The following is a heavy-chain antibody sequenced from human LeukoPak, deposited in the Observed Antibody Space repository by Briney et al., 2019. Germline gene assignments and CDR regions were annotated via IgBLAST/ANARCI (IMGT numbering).Heavy chain of an antibody. CDR3: ARGPRVRVVSDLRDYDAFDI. V-gene: IGHV4-61*02. Sequence: SQTLSLTCTVSGGSISSGNFYWSWIRQPAGKGLEWIGRIYTSGSTNYNPSLKSRLTISVDTSKNQFSLKLSSVTAADTVVYYCARGPRVRVVSDLRDYDAFDIWGQGTLVTVSS. J-gene: IGHJ3*02. CDR2: IYTSGST. D-gene: IGHD2-15*01. CDR1: GGSISSGNFY.